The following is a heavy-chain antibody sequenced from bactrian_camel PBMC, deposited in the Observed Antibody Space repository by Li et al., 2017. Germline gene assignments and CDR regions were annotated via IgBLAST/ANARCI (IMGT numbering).Heavy chain of an antibody. D-gene: IGHD1*01. J-gene: IGHJ4*01. Sequence: VQLVESGGGSVQSGGSLRLACETSDRNAKCMAWYRQAPGKEREFVSKAITGGATSYGDSVRGRYTISKNRNKVELQMNSLKPEDTAMYLCEARCWQLWGTPADYRGQGTQVTVS. CDR2: AITGGAT. CDR1: DRNAKC. CDR3: EARCWQLWGTPADY. V-gene: IGHV3S53*01.